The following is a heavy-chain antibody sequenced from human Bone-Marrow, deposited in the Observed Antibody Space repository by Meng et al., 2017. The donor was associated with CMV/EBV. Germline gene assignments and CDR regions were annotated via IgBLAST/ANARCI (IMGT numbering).Heavy chain of an antibody. V-gene: IGHV3-49*04. D-gene: IGHD2-2*01. J-gene: IGHJ4*02. CDR2: IRSKAYGGTT. CDR3: TRDCSSTSCSPFDY. Sequence: GESLKISCTASGFTFGDYAMSWVRQAPGKGLEWVGFIRSKAYGGTTEYAASVKGRFTISRDDSKSIAYLHMNSLKTEDTAVYYCTRDCSSTSCSPFDYWGQGTLVTVSS. CDR1: GFTFGDYA.